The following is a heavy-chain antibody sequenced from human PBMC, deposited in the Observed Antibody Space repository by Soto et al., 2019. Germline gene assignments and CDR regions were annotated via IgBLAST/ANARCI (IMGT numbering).Heavy chain of an antibody. D-gene: IGHD3-22*01. CDR3: ARGKVDSSGYYYPVLDY. CDR2: IYYSGST. Sequence: PSETLSLTCTVSGGSISSYYWSWIRQPPGKGLEWIGYIYYSGSTNYNPSLKSRVTISVDTSKNQFSLKLSSVTAADTAVYYCARGKVDSSGYYYPVLDYWGQGTLVTVSS. CDR1: GGSISSYY. V-gene: IGHV4-59*12. J-gene: IGHJ4*02.